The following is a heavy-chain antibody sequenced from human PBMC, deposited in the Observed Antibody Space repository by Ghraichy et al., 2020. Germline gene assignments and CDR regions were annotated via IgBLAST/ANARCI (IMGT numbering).Heavy chain of an antibody. CDR1: GFTFSSYW. V-gene: IGHV3-74*01. CDR3: ARWAYPRTSEYDFWSGYYQDYYYGMDV. Sequence: GGSLRLSCAASGFTFSSYWMHWVRQAPGKGLVWVSRINSDGSSTSYADSVKGRFTISRDNAKNTLYLQMNSLRAEDTAVYYCARWAYPRTSEYDFWSGYYQDYYYGMDVWGQGTTVTVSS. J-gene: IGHJ6*02. D-gene: IGHD3-3*01. CDR2: INSDGSST.